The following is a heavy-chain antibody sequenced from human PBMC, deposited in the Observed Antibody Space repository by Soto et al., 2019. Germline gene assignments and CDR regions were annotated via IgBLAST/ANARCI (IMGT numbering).Heavy chain of an antibody. CDR3: ARENWSYVD. Sequence: QAQLVQSGAEAKRPGTSVKVSCKVSGYTFTNYFNWIRQAPGQGLEWMGWMNPNDGATEYARKFQGRGTLTRDTSITPAYMELSSLTSDDTAVYYCARENWSYVDWGQGTLVTVSS. V-gene: IGHV1-2*02. J-gene: IGHJ4*02. D-gene: IGHD1-26*01. CDR2: MNPNDGAT. CDR1: GYTFTNY.